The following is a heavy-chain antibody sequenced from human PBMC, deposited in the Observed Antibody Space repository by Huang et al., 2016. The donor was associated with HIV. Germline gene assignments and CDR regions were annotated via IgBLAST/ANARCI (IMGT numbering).Heavy chain of an antibody. CDR2: ISYDGRSQ. V-gene: IGHV3-30*18. Sequence: QVHLVESGGGVVQPGGSLRLSCAASGFKLSGFGMHWVRQAPGKGLGAGAVISYDGRSQFYTDSVKGRFTISSDNSDNTLSLQMKGLRPDDTAVYYCAKESRWFSDFDHWGQGVLVSVSS. J-gene: IGHJ4*02. CDR3: AKESRWFSDFDH. CDR1: GFKLSGFG. D-gene: IGHD2-15*01.